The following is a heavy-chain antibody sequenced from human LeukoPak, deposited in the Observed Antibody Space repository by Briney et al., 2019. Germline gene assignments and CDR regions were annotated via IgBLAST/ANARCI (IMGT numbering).Heavy chain of an antibody. V-gene: IGHV3-73*01. CDR1: GFTFSGSA. CDR3: TSSTHRYCSGGKCHSDYYYYGMDV. CDR2: IRSKANSYAT. D-gene: IGHD2-15*01. J-gene: IGHJ6*02. Sequence: GGSLRLSCAASGFTFSGSAIHRVRQASGKGLEWVGRIRSKANSYATAHGASVKGRFTISRDDSKNTAYLQMNSLKTEDTAVYYCTSSTHRYCSGGKCHSDYYYYGMDVWGQGTTVTVSS.